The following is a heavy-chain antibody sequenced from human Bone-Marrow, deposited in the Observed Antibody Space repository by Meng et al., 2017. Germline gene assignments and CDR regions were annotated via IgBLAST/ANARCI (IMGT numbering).Heavy chain of an antibody. D-gene: IGHD3-22*01. CDR3: ARVKVSITMIDPNWFDP. J-gene: IGHJ5*02. CDR1: GGSISSSSYY. CDR2: IYYSGST. Sequence: LQLQESGPGLVKPSETLSLTCTVSGGSISSSSYYWGWIRQPPGKGLEWIGSIYYSGSTYYNPSLKSRVTISVDTSKNQFSLKLSSVTAADTAVYYCARVKVSITMIDPNWFDPWGQGTLVTVSS. V-gene: IGHV4-39*07.